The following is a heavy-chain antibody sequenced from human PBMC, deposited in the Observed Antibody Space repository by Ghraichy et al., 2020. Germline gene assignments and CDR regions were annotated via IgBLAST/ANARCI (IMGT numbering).Heavy chain of an antibody. D-gene: IGHD5-18*01. CDR2: IIPIFGTA. CDR1: GGTFSSYG. V-gene: IGHV1-69*13. Sequence: SVKVSCKASGGTFSSYGINWVRQAPGQGLEWMGGIIPIFGTANYARNFQDRVTITADGSTSTVYMKLSSLKSEDTAVYYCARSHSEYFYGYSVYWGQGTLVTVSS. J-gene: IGHJ4*02. CDR3: ARSHSEYFYGYSVY.